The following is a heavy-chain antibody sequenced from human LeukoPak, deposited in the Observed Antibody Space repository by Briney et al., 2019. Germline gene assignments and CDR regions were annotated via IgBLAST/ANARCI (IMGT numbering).Heavy chain of an antibody. CDR1: GFTFSSYA. J-gene: IGHJ3*02. V-gene: IGHV3-30-3*01. D-gene: IGHD6-19*01. CDR3: ARGGLVRGAFDI. Sequence: GGSLRLSCAASGFTFSSYAMHWVRQAPGKGLEWVAVISYDGSNKYYADSVKGRFTISRDNSKNTLYLQMNSLRAEDTAVYYCARGGLVRGAFDIWGHGTMVTVSS. CDR2: ISYDGSNK.